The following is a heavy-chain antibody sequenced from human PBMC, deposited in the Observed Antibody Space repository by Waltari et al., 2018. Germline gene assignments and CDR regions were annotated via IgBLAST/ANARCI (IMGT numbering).Heavy chain of an antibody. D-gene: IGHD3-3*02. V-gene: IGHV1-69-2*01. J-gene: IGHJ3*02. CDR1: GYTLSNYY. Sequence: EVRLLQSGAEVKKPGTTLKISCRLSGYTLSNYYIHWIQQAPGKGLQWMGLVEPEDGQTIYAEALQGRISMTADSSTETGYMELTSLTSDDSAVYYCATALGDSISASRPFEIWGQGTVITVSS. CDR3: ATALGDSISASRPFEI. CDR2: VEPEDGQT.